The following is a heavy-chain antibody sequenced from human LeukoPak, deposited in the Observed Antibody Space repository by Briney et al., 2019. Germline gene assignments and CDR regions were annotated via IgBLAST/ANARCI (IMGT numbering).Heavy chain of an antibody. CDR3: ARLYYVSSAFDI. CDR1: GGSISSYY. CDR2: IYYSGST. Sequence: PSETLSLTCTVSGGSISSYYWSWIRQPPGKGLEWIGYIYYSGSTNYNPSLKSRVTISVDTSKSQFSLKLSSVTAADTAVYYCARLYYVSSAFDIWGQGTMVTVSS. V-gene: IGHV4-59*01. D-gene: IGHD3-10*01. J-gene: IGHJ3*02.